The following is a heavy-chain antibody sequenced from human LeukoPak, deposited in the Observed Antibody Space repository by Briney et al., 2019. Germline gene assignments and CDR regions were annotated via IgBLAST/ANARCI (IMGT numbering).Heavy chain of an antibody. CDR1: GCRFTSYW. CDR3: ARGGDGSGSYLDC. J-gene: IGHJ4*02. D-gene: IGHD3-10*01. V-gene: IGHV5-51*01. Sequence: GGSLQISFKGSGCRFTSYWIGWGRRMPGKGVEGMGIIYPGDSDTRYSPSFQGQVTISADKSISTAYLQWSSLKASDTAMYYCARGGDGSGSYLDCWGQGTLVTVSS. CDR2: IYPGDSDT.